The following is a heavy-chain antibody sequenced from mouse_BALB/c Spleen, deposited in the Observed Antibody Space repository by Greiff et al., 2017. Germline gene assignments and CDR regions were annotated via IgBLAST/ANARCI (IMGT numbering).Heavy chain of an antibody. CDR1: GYTFSSYW. D-gene: IGHD1-1*01. CDR2: ILPGSGST. CDR3: ALYYSTRAMDY. J-gene: IGHJ4*01. Sequence: VQLQQSGAELMKPGASVKISCKATGYTFSSYWIEWVKQRPGHGLEWIGEILPGSGSTNYNEKFKGKATFTADTSSNTAYMQLSSLTSEDSAVYYCALYYSTRAMDYWGQGTSVTVSS. V-gene: IGHV1-9*01.